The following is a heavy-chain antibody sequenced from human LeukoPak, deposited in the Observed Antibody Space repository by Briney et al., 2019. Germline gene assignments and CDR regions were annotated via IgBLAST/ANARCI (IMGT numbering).Heavy chain of an antibody. CDR1: GYTFTSYD. CDR3: ARVYVLLWFGELFSYYFDY. D-gene: IGHD3-10*01. V-gene: IGHV1-8*01. Sequence: ASVKVSCKASGYTFTSYDINWVRQATGQGLEWIGWINPKSGNTVYAEKVQGRVTMTRNTSKTTTYMELSSLRSEDTAVYYCARVYVLLWFGELFSYYFDYWGQGTLVTVSS. J-gene: IGHJ4*02. CDR2: INPKSGNT.